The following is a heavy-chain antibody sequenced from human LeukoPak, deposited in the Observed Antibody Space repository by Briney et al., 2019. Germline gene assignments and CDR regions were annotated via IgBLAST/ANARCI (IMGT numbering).Heavy chain of an antibody. CDR1: GGSISSGGYY. Sequence: SETLSLTCTVSGGSISSGGYYWSWVRQHPGKGLEWIGYIYYSGSTYYNPSLKSRVIISVDTSKNQFSLKLSSVTAADTAVYYCARLSSSWSGYFDYWGQGTLVTVSS. CDR2: IYYSGST. J-gene: IGHJ4*02. D-gene: IGHD6-13*01. V-gene: IGHV4-31*03. CDR3: ARLSSSWSGYFDY.